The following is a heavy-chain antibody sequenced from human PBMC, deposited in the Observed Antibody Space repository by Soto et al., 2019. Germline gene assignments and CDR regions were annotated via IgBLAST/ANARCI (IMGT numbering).Heavy chain of an antibody. Sequence: GWCLRLSCAASVFTFTRYSMNWVRQAPGKGLEWVASISSTTNYIYYGESLKGRLTIPRDNAKNSMYLQMNTLRAEDTAVYYCARESEDLSSNLDYWGQGTLVTVSS. V-gene: IGHV3-21*06. CDR3: ARESEDLSSNLDY. CDR2: ISSTTNYI. CDR1: VFTFTRYS. J-gene: IGHJ4*02.